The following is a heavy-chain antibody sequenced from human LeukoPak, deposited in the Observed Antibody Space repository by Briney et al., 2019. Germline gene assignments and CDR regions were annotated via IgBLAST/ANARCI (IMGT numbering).Heavy chain of an antibody. CDR1: GGSISSSSYY. D-gene: IGHD3-10*01. J-gene: IGHJ4*02. CDR3: ARVRSGSYIDY. V-gene: IGHV4-39*01. CDR2: IYYSGST. Sequence: SETLSLTCTVSGGSISSSSYYWGWIRQPPGKGLEWIGSIYYSGSTYYNPSLKSRVTISVDTSKNQFSLKLSSVTAADTAVYYCARVRSGSYIDYWGQGTLVTVSS.